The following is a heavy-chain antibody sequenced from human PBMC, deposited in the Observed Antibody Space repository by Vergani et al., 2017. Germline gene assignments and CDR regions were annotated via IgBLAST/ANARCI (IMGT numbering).Heavy chain of an antibody. CDR1: GYIFSNFW. D-gene: IGHD3-10*01. V-gene: IGHV5-51*03. CDR2: IYPGDTEV. J-gene: IGHJ3*01. CDR3: ASGGHGSENGGALQL. Sequence: EVQLVQSGAEVKKPGESLKISCKGSGYIFSNFWIGWVRQRPGGGLEWMGIIYPGDTEVKSNPTFRGQVIFSVETSVNTAYLQWRSLQASDTATYFCASGGHGSENGGALQLWGQGTNITVSS.